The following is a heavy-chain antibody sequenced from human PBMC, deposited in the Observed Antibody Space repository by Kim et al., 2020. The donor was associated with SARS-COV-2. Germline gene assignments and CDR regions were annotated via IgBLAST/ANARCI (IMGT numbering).Heavy chain of an antibody. V-gene: IGHV4-34*01. CDR2: INHSGST. D-gene: IGHD1-1*01. Sequence: SETLSLTCAVYGGSFSGYYWSWIRQPPGKGLEWIGEINHSGSTNYNPSLKSRVTISVDTSKNQFSLKLSSVTAADTAVYYCARRRPRPFIPWSGAFDIWGQGTMVTVSS. CDR3: ARRRPRPFIPWSGAFDI. J-gene: IGHJ3*02. CDR1: GGSFSGYY.